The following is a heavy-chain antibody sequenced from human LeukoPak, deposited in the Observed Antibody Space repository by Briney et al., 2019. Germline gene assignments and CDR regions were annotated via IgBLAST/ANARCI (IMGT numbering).Heavy chain of an antibody. J-gene: IGHJ6*02. CDR1: GFTFSSYG. CDR2: ISYDGSNK. V-gene: IGHV3-30*18. Sequence: GGSLRLSCAAPGFTFSSYGMHWVRQAPGKGLEWVAVISYDGSNKYYADSVKGRFTISRDNSKNTLYLQMNSLRAEDTAVYYCVKDLAYYDAYYYGMDVWGQGTTVTVSS. D-gene: IGHD1-26*01. CDR3: VKDLAYYDAYYYGMDV.